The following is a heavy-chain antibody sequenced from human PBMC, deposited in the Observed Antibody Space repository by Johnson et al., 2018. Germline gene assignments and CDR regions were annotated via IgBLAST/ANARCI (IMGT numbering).Heavy chain of an antibody. CDR2: IRSKAYGGTR. CDR3: NRDNDYGDYGYYYYYGMDV. V-gene: IGHV3-49*05. CDR1: GFTFGDYA. J-gene: IGHJ6*02. Sequence: VQLVQSGGGLVKPGRSLRLACTASGFTFGDYAMSWFRQAPGQGLEWVGFIRSKAYGGTREYAASVKGRFTVSRDDSKSIAYLQMNSLKTEDTAVYYCNRDNDYGDYGYYYYYGMDVWGQGTTVTVSS. D-gene: IGHD4-17*01.